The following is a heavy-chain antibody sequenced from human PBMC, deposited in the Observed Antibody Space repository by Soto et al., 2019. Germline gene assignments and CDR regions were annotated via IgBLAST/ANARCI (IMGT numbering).Heavy chain of an antibody. CDR1: GFTVSSNF. J-gene: IGHJ4*02. D-gene: IGHD3-9*01. V-gene: IGHV3-53*04. CDR2: IYSGGST. CDR3: ARENPISRLTGYYYLDY. Sequence: EVQLVESGGGLVQPGGSLRLSCAASGFTVSSNFMSWVRQAPGKGLEWVSVIYSGGSTYYADSVKGRFTISRHNSENTLYLQMNTLRAEDTAVYYCARENPISRLTGYYYLDYWGQGTLVTVSS.